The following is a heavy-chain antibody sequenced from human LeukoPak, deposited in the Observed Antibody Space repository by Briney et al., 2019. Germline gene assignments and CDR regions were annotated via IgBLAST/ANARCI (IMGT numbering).Heavy chain of an antibody. CDR1: GCTLSSYA. Sequence: GGSLRLPCAASGCTLSSYAMSWVRQAPGKGLEWVSAISGSGGSTYYADSVKGRFTISRDNSKNTLYLQMNSLRAEDTAVYYCAKVSRYDSSGYDYVTGYFDYWGQGTLVTVSS. CDR2: ISGSGGST. J-gene: IGHJ4*02. CDR3: AKVSRYDSSGYDYVTGYFDY. V-gene: IGHV3-23*01. D-gene: IGHD3-22*01.